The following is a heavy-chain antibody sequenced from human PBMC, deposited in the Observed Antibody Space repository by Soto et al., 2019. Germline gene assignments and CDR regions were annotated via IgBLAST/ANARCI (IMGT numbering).Heavy chain of an antibody. Sequence: SETLSLTCAVYGGSFSGYYWSWIRQPPGKGLEWIGEINHSGSTNYNPSLKSRVTISVDPSKNQFSLKLSYVTAADTAVYYCARAGGVWYYYGSGSYDAAGLLDNYYYYGMDVWGQGTTVT. D-gene: IGHD3-10*01. CDR2: INHSGST. V-gene: IGHV4-34*01. J-gene: IGHJ6*02. CDR3: ARAGGVWYYYGSGSYDAAGLLDNYYYYGMDV. CDR1: GGSFSGYY.